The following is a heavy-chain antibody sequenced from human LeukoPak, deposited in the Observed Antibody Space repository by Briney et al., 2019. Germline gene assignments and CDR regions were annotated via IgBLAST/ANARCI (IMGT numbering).Heavy chain of an antibody. V-gene: IGHV3-9*01. CDR3: AKDRRGSSWYPDGFDP. D-gene: IGHD6-13*01. CDR1: GFTFDDYA. Sequence: GGSLRLSCAASGFTFDDYAMHWVRQAPGKGLEWVSGISWNSGSIGYADSVKGRFTISRDNAKNSLYLQMNSLRAEDTALYYCAKDRRGSSWYPDGFDPWGQGTLVTVSS. CDR2: ISWNSGSI. J-gene: IGHJ5*02.